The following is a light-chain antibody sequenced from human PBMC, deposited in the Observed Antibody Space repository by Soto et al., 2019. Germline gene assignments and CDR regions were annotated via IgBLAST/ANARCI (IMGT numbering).Light chain of an antibody. V-gene: IGLV2-11*01. CDR2: DVS. CDR1: SSDVGGYNY. Sequence: QSAPTQPRSVSGSPGQSVTISCTGTSSDVGGYNYVSWYQQHPGKAPKLMIYDVSKRPSGVPDRFSGSKSGNTASLTISGLQAEDEADYYCCSYAGSYTFGVVFGGGTKVTVL. J-gene: IGLJ2*01. CDR3: CSYAGSYTFGVV.